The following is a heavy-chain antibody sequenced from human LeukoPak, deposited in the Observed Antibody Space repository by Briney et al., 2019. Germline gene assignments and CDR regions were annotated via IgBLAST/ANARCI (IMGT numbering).Heavy chain of an antibody. D-gene: IGHD6-19*01. CDR3: ATGDQYSSGWYCVDY. CDR1: GYTLTELS. CDR2: FDPEDGET. Sequence: ASVKVSCKVSGYTLTELSMHWVRQAPGKGLEWMGGFDPEDGETIYAQKFQGRVTMTEDTSTDTAYMELSSLRSEDTAVYYCATGDQYSSGWYCVDYWGQGTLVTVSS. J-gene: IGHJ4*02. V-gene: IGHV1-24*01.